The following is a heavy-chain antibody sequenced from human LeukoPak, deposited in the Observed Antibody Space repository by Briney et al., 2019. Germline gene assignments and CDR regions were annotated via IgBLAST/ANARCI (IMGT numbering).Heavy chain of an antibody. CDR3: ARVAAWDSSGYLFDY. CDR2: FHSDGRST. J-gene: IGHJ4*02. CDR1: GFTFSSHW. D-gene: IGHD3-22*01. V-gene: IGHV3-74*01. Sequence: GGSLRLSCAASGFTFSSHWMHWVRQGPGKGLLWVSRFHSDGRSTSYADSVKGRFTISRENAKNTLYLQMNSLRAEDTAVYYCARVAAWDSSGYLFDYWGQGTLVTVSS.